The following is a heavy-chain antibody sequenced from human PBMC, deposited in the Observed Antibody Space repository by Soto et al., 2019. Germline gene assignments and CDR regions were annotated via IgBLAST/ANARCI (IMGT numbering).Heavy chain of an antibody. J-gene: IGHJ6*03. V-gene: IGHV1-8*01. CDR1: GYTFTSYD. Sequence: QVQLVQSGAEVKKPGASVKVSCKASGYTFTSYDINWVRQATGQGLEWMGWMNPNRGNTGYARNFQGRVTMTRNTSISTAYMELSSLRSEDTAVYYCARGPYYYYYMDVWGKGTTVTVSS. CDR2: MNPNRGNT. CDR3: ARGPYYYYYMDV.